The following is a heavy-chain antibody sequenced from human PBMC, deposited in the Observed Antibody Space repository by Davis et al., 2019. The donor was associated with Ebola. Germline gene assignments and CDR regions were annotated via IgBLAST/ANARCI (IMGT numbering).Heavy chain of an antibody. D-gene: IGHD3-10*01. V-gene: IGHV3-21*06. CDR2: ITSSSTYM. CDR1: GFIFSTHI. CDR3: ARNRGSGTADWFDP. Sequence: GESLKISCVASGFIFSTHIMNWVRQAPGKGLEWVSSITSSSTYMYYTDSVKGRFTISRDNAKSSLFLQMNSLRAEDTAVYYCARNRGSGTADWFDPWGQGTLVTVSP. J-gene: IGHJ5*02.